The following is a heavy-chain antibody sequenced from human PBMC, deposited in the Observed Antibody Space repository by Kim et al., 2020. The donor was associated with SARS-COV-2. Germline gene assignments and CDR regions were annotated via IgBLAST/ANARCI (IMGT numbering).Heavy chain of an antibody. CDR2: IYYSGST. Sequence: SETLSLTCTVSGGSISSSSYYWGWIRQPPGKGLEWIGSIYYSGSTYSNTSLKSRVTISVDTSKNQFSLKLSSVTAADTAVYYCAGTRMVRADYAFDIWGQGTMVTVSS. D-gene: IGHD3-10*01. V-gene: IGHV4-39*01. CDR3: AGTRMVRADYAFDI. J-gene: IGHJ3*02. CDR1: GGSISSSSYY.